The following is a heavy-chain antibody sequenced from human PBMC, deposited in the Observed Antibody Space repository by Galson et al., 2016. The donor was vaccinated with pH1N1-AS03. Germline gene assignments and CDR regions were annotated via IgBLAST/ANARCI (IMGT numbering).Heavy chain of an antibody. V-gene: IGHV3-15*01. Sequence: SLRLSCAASGSTFRYAWMSWVRQAPGKGLEWVGRIKSKTDGGTTDFAAPVEGRFTISRDDSKNMLYLQMNSLKTEDSAMYYCTKEGYGDYFDYWGQGTLVTVSS. CDR1: GSTFRYAW. D-gene: IGHD4-17*01. J-gene: IGHJ4*02. CDR2: IKSKTDGGTT. CDR3: TKEGYGDYFDY.